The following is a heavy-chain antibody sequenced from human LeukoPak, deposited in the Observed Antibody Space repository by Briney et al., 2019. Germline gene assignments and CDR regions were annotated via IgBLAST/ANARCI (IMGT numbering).Heavy chain of an antibody. CDR2: NSAYNCNT. Sequence: ASVKVSCKSSGYTFPSYGISGVRQAPGQGLEGMGWNSAYNCNTKYAQNPQRRVTMTTDTSTSTAYMELRSLRSDDTAVYYCARFRAGVGEPYGDYWGQGTLVTVSS. CDR1: GYTFPSYG. V-gene: IGHV1-18*01. CDR3: ARFRAGVGEPYGDY. J-gene: IGHJ4*02. D-gene: IGHD3-10*01.